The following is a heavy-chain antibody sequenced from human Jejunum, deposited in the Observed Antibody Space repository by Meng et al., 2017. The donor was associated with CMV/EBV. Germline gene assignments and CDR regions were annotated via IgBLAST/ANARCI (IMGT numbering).Heavy chain of an antibody. Sequence: GYTFTSYDIHWVRQAPGQGLEWMGWINPDSGGTNYAQKFQGRVTMTRDTSISIAYMELSRLRSDDTAVYYCARGAVIPNSYGLDVWGQGTTVTVSS. CDR3: ARGAVIPNSYGLDV. V-gene: IGHV1-2*02. D-gene: IGHD3-22*01. CDR2: INPDSGGT. J-gene: IGHJ6*02. CDR1: GYTFTSYD.